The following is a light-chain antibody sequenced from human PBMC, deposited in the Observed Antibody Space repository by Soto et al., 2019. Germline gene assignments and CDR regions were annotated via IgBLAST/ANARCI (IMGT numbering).Light chain of an antibody. CDR1: SSDVGSYNL. Sequence: QSVLTQPASVSGSPGQSITISCTGTSSDVGSYNLVSCYQQHPGKAPKLMIYEGSKRPSGVSNRFSGSKSGNTASLTISGLQAEDEADYYCCSYAGSSTLDVVFGGGTKVTVL. J-gene: IGLJ2*01. V-gene: IGLV2-23*01. CDR2: EGS. CDR3: CSYAGSSTLDVV.